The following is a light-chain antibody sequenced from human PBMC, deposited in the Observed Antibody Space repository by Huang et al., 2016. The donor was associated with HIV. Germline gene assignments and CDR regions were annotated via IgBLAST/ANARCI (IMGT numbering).Light chain of an antibody. Sequence: ETVMTQSPVTLSVSPGDSSSLSCRSSQIVSSHLAWYQQKPGQAPRLLIYAASTRATGVPARFGGNGAGTEFTLTISTLQSEDSAVYYCQQYNDFRSTFGPGTRVEIK. V-gene: IGKV3-15*01. CDR3: QQYNDFRST. J-gene: IGKJ3*01. CDR1: QIVSSH. CDR2: AAS.